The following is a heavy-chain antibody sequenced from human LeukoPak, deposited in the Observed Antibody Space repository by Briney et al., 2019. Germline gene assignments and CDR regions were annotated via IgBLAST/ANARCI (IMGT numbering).Heavy chain of an antibody. V-gene: IGHV4-59*01. J-gene: IGHJ5*02. CDR3: ARVERLLWFGELSLSNNWFDP. CDR1: GGSISSYY. Sequence: PSETLSLTCTVSGGSISSYYWSWIRQPPGKGLEWIGYIYYSGSTNYNPSLKSRVTISVDTSKNQFSLKLSSVTAADTAVYYCARVERLLWFGELSLSNNWFDPWGQGTLVTVSS. D-gene: IGHD3-10*01. CDR2: IYYSGST.